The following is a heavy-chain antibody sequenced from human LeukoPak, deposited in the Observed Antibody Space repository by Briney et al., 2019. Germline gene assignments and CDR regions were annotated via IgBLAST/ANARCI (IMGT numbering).Heavy chain of an antibody. CDR3: ARSYYDILTGYYFDAFDI. CDR2: IYHSGST. D-gene: IGHD3-9*01. CDR1: GYSISSGYY. V-gene: IGHV4-38-2*02. J-gene: IGHJ3*02. Sequence: PSETLSLTCTVSGYSISSGYYWGWIRQPPGKGLEWIVSIYHSGSTYYNPSLKSRVTISVDTSKNQFSLKLSSVTAADTAVYYCARSYYDILTGYYFDAFDIWGQGTMVTVSS.